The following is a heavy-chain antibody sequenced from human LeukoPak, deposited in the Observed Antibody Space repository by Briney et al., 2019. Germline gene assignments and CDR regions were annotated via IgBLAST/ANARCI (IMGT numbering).Heavy chain of an antibody. CDR1: GGSISSDSYY. V-gene: IGHV4-39*07. CDR2: IYYSGST. Sequence: SETLSLTCKVSGGSISSDSYYWGWIRQPPGKGLEWIGSIYYSGSTYYNPSLKSRVTISVDTSKNQFSLKLSSVTAADTAVYYCARVKVGATMHYYYSMDVWGKGTTVTVSS. D-gene: IGHD1-26*01. CDR3: ARVKVGATMHYYYSMDV. J-gene: IGHJ6*03.